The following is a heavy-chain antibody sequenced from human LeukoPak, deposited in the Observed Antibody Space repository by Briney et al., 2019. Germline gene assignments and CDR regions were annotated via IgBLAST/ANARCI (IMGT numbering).Heavy chain of an antibody. Sequence: VASVKVSCKASGYTFTSYYMHWVRQAPGQGLEWMGIINPSGGSTSYAQKFQGRVTMTRDMSTSTVYMELSSLRSEDTAVYYCARRGPTGEYSSGWYFDLWGRGTLVTVSS. D-gene: IGHD6-19*01. CDR2: INPSGGST. V-gene: IGHV1-46*01. J-gene: IGHJ2*01. CDR3: ARRGPTGEYSSGWYFDL. CDR1: GYTFTSYY.